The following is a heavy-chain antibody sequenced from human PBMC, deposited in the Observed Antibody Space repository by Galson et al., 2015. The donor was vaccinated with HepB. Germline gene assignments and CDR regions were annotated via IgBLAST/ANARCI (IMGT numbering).Heavy chain of an antibody. V-gene: IGHV3-73*01. CDR2: IKKKADNYAT. D-gene: IGHD3-22*01. J-gene: IGHJ4*02. CDR1: GFTFSGSA. CDR3: TRHYYDSSGYPIPDY. Sequence: SLRLSCAASGFTFSGSAIHWVRQASGKGLEWVGRIKKKADNYATAYVASVQGGFTISRDDSKNTAYLQMNSLKTEDTAVYYCTRHYYDSSGYPIPDYWGQGTLVTVSS.